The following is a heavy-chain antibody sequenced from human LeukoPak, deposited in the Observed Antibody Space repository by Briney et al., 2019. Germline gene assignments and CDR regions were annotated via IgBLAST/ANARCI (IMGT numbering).Heavy chain of an antibody. CDR1: GGSISSYY. CDR2: IYYSGST. D-gene: IGHD6-19*01. V-gene: IGHV4-59*01. CDR3: ARGHSSGWPPKIRGLDY. Sequence: NSSETLSLTCTVSGGSISSYYWSWIRQPPGKGLECIGYIYYSGSTNYNPSLKSRVTISVEMSKNQFSLKLSSVTAADTAVYYCARGHSSGWPPKIRGLDYWGQGTLVTVSS. J-gene: IGHJ4*02.